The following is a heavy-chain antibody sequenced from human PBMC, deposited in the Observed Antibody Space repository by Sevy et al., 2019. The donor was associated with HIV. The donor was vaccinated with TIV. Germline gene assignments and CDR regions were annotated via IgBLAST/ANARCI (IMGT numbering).Heavy chain of an antibody. CDR1: GFTFSSYG. V-gene: IGHV3-30*18. CDR2: ISYDGSNK. CDR3: AKVEGIGAVDYYYYYGMDV. D-gene: IGHD3-3*01. J-gene: IGHJ6*02. Sequence: GGSLRLSCSASGFTFSSYGMHWVRQAPGKGLEWVAVISYDGSNKYYADSVKGRFTISRDNSKNTLYLQMDSLRAEDTAVYYCAKVEGIGAVDYYYYYGMDVWGQGTTVTVSS.